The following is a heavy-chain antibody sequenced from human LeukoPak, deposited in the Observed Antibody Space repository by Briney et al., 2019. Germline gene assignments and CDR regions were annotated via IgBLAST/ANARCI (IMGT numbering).Heavy chain of an antibody. CDR2: INSDDSRT. J-gene: IGHJ4*02. Sequence: GGSLRLSCAASGFTFSAFWMHWVRQAPGKGLVWVSRINSDDSRTTYADSVKGRFTISRDSAKNTLYLQMDSLRAEDTAVYYCARGLVHDTSGYYSDYWGQGTLVTVSS. V-gene: IGHV3-74*01. CDR1: GFTFSAFW. CDR3: ARGLVHDTSGYYSDY. D-gene: IGHD3-22*01.